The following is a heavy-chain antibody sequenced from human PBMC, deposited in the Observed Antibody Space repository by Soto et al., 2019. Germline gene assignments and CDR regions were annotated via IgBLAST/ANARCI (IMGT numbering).Heavy chain of an antibody. CDR1: GGSISSGGYS. Sequence: SETLSLTCAVSGGSISSGGYSWSWIRQPPGKGLEWIGYIYHSGSTYYNPSLKSRVTISVDRSKNQFSLKLSSVTAADTAVYYCARAGSIDAFDIWGQGTMVTVSS. D-gene: IGHD2-2*02. CDR3: ARAGSIDAFDI. CDR2: IYHSGST. V-gene: IGHV4-30-2*01. J-gene: IGHJ3*02.